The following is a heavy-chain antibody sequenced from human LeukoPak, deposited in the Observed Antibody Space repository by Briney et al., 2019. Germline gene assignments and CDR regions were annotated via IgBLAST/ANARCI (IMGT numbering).Heavy chain of an antibody. CDR3: ARLGALHDAFDV. CDR1: GGSISSYY. J-gene: IGHJ3*01. Sequence: SETLSLTCTVSGGSISSYYWSWIRQPPGKGLEWIGYLYYSGSINYNPSLKSRVTISVDTSKNQFSLKVSSLTAADTAVYYCARLGALHDAFDVWGQATLVTVSS. CDR2: LYYSGSI. D-gene: IGHD3-16*01. V-gene: IGHV4-59*12.